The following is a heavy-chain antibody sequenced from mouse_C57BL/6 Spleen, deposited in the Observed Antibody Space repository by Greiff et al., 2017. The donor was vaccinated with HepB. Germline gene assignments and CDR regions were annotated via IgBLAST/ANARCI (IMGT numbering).Heavy chain of an antibody. CDR1: GFSLTSYG. CDR2: IWSGGST. D-gene: IGHD1-1*01. Sequence: QVHLKESGPGLVQPSQSLSITCTVSGFSLTSYGVHWVRQSPGQGLEWLGVIWSGGSTDYNAAFISRLSISKDNSKSQAFFKMNSLQADDTAIYYCARNWYYGSSYAMDYWGQGTSVTVSS. V-gene: IGHV2-2*01. J-gene: IGHJ4*01. CDR3: ARNWYYGSSYAMDY.